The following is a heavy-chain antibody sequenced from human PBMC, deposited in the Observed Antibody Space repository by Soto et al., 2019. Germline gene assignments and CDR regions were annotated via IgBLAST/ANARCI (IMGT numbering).Heavy chain of an antibody. CDR1: GFTFSSYA. CDR3: ARERGVVVAATRYYYGMDV. Sequence: GGSLRLSCAASGFTFSSYAMHWVRQAPGKGLEWVAVISYDGSNKYYADSVKGRFTISRDNSKNTLYLQMNSLRAEDMAVYYCARERGVVVAATRYYYGMDVWGQGTTVTVSS. J-gene: IGHJ6*02. V-gene: IGHV3-30-3*01. D-gene: IGHD2-15*01. CDR2: ISYDGSNK.